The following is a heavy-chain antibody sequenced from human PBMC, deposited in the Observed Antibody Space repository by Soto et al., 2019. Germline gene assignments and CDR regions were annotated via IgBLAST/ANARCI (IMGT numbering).Heavy chain of an antibody. CDR3: ARGGARGSSFY. CDR1: GASVSSTGYY. Sequence: PSETLSLTCTVSGASVSSTGYYWIWIRQPPGKGLEWIGYIHNSGSTDDNPSLRSRVILSVDTSKNQLSLSLSSVTAADTAVYYCARGGARGSSFYWGQGTLVTVS. J-gene: IGHJ4*02. V-gene: IGHV4-61*08. D-gene: IGHD6-13*01. CDR2: IHNSGST.